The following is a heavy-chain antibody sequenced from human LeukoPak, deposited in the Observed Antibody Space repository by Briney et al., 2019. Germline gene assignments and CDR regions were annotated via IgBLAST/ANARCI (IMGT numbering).Heavy chain of an antibody. CDR1: GFIFDNFA. J-gene: IGHJ4*02. CDR2: VSFDGTNN. D-gene: IGHD2-15*01. V-gene: IGHV3-30*04. CDR3: ARDRNVVGADFDY. Sequence: GGSLRPSCAASGFIFDNFAIHWVRQAPGKGLEWVSIVSFDGTNNFYADSVKGRFTVSRDNSKNTVYLHMNSLRPDDTAVYFCARDRNVVGADFDYWGQGTLVTVSS.